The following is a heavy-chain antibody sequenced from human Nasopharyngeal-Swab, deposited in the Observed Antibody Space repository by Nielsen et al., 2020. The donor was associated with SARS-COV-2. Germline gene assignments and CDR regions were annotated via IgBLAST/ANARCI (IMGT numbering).Heavy chain of an antibody. J-gene: IGHJ4*02. V-gene: IGHV4-59*01. CDR3: ARGSAFDY. Sequence: SETLSLTCTVSGGSMSNYYWSWIRQPPGKGLEWIGYIYYSGSTNYNPSLKSRVTISVDTSKNQFSLKLSSVTAADTAVYYCARGSAFDYWGQGTLVTVSS. CDR2: IYYSGST. CDR1: GGSMSNYY.